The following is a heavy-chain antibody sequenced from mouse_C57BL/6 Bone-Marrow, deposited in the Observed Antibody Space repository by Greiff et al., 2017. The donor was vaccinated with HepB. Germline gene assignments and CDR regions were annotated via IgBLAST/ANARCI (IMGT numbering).Heavy chain of an antibody. D-gene: IGHD1-1*01. Sequence: VQLQQSGAELAKPGASVKLSCKASGYTFTSYWMHWVKQRPGQGLEWIGYINPSSGYTKYNQKFKDKATLTADKSSSTAYMQLSSLTYEDSAVYYCASSYGSSYNYFDYWGQGTTLTVSS. CDR3: ASSYGSSYNYFDY. CDR1: GYTFTSYW. V-gene: IGHV1-7*01. J-gene: IGHJ2*01. CDR2: INPSSGYT.